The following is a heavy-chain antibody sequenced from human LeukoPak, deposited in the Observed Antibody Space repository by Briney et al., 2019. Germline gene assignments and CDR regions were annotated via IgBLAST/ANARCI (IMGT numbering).Heavy chain of an antibody. Sequence: GGSLRLSCTASGFTFGDYAMSWVRQAPGKGLEWVSYISSSGSTIYYADSVKGRFTISRDNAKNSLYLQMNSLRAEDTAVYYCARDTGDSSGWFDPWGQGTLVTVSS. J-gene: IGHJ5*02. CDR1: GFTFGDYA. D-gene: IGHD3-22*01. CDR2: ISSSGSTI. V-gene: IGHV3-11*04. CDR3: ARDTGDSSGWFDP.